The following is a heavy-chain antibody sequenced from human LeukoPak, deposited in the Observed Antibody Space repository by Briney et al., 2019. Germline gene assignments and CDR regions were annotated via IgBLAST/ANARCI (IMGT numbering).Heavy chain of an antibody. CDR2: IFKSGTT. CDR3: VRDNPRCCGVIPSNIDDY. CDR1: GFTVSSNY. J-gene: IGHJ4*02. V-gene: IGHV3-66*01. Sequence: GGSLRLSCAASGFTVSSNYMSWVRQAPGKGLEWVSAIFKSGTTYYADSVKDRFTISRDNSKNTLYLQMNSLRAEDTAVYYCVRDNPRCCGVIPSNIDDYWGQGTLVTVSS. D-gene: IGHD2/OR15-2a*01.